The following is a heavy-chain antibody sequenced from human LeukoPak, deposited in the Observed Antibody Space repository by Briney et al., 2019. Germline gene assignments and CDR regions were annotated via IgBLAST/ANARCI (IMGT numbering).Heavy chain of an antibody. CDR2: IIPFVGVT. CDR3: ARPSSTESGSYNWFNP. D-gene: IGHD1-26*01. J-gene: IGHJ5*02. V-gene: IGHV1-69*02. CDR1: GGTLSSYP. Sequence: SVKASCKASGGTLSSYPISWIRQAPGQGLELMGRIIPFVGVTNYAPKFQGRVTITTDKNTTTDYMELSGLRSEDTAVYYCARPSSTESGSYNWFNPWGQGTLVTVSS.